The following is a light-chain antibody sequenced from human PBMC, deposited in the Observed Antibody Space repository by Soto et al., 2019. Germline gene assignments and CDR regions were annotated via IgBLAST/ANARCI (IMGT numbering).Light chain of an antibody. CDR2: TAS. CDR1: QSISKY. V-gene: IGKV1-39*01. CDR3: QQSYSSDWT. Sequence: DIQVAQSPSSMSASVGDRVTITCRASQSISKYLNWYQQKSGKAPKLLIYTASSLQSGVPSRFSGSGSGTDFTLTISGLQPEDSATYWCQQSYSSDWTFCQGTKADVK. J-gene: IGKJ1*01.